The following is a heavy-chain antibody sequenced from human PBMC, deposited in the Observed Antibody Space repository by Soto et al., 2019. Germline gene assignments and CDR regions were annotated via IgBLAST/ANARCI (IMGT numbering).Heavy chain of an antibody. D-gene: IGHD2-2*01. J-gene: IGHJ5*02. CDR2: INHSGST. V-gene: IGHV4-34*01. Sequence: QVQLQQWGAGLLKPSETLSLTCAVYGGSFSGYYWSWIRQPPGKGLEWIGEINHSGSTNYNPSLKSRVTISVDTSKNQFSLKLSSVTAADTAVYYCARAKPAAMLQRPQANWFDPWGQGTLVTVSS. CDR3: ARAKPAAMLQRPQANWFDP. CDR1: GGSFSGYY.